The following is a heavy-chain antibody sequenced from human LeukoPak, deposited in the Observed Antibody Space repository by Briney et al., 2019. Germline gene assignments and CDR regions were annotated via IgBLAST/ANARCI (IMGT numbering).Heavy chain of an antibody. D-gene: IGHD6-19*01. CDR2: IYYSGST. CDR1: GGSISSYY. Sequence: SETLSPTCTVSGGSISSYYWSWIRQPPGKGLEWIGYIYYSGSTNYNPSLKSRATKSVGTSKNQFSLKLSSVTAADTAVYYWVSGWYNDYWGQGTLVTVSS. V-gene: IGHV4-59*12. CDR3: VSGWYNDY. J-gene: IGHJ4*02.